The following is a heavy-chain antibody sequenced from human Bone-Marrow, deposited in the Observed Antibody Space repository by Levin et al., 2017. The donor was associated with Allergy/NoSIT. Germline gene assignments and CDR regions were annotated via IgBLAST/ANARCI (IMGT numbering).Heavy chain of an antibody. CDR3: AKGSAGSYSSGWYGTNFDY. Sequence: PGASVKVSCAASGFTFSSYAMSWVRQAPGKGLEWVSGISGSGGNTYHADSVKGRFTVSRDNSNNTLYLQMSSLRAEDTAVYYCAKGSAGSYSSGWYGTNFDYWGQGTRVTVSS. V-gene: IGHV3-23*01. CDR1: GFTFSSYA. CDR2: ISGSGGNT. J-gene: IGHJ4*02. D-gene: IGHD6-19*01.